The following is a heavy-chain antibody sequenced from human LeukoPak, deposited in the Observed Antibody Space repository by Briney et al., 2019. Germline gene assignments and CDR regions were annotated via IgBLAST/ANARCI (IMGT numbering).Heavy chain of an antibody. V-gene: IGHV4-59*01. J-gene: IGHJ4*02. D-gene: IGHD1-26*01. Sequence: PSETLSLTCAVYGGSFSGYYWSWIRQPPGKGLEWIGYIYYSGSTNYNPSLKSRVTISVDTSKNQFSLKLSSVTAADTAVYYCARLFGGSYYLYYFDYWGQGTLVTVSS. CDR2: IYYSGST. CDR1: GGSFSGYY. CDR3: ARLFGGSYYLYYFDY.